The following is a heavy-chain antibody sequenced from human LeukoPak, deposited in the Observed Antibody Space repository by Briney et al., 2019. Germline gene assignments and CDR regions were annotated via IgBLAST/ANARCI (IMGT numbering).Heavy chain of an antibody. Sequence: SETLSLTCAVYGGSFSGYYWSWIRQPPGKGLEWIGEINHSGSTNYNPSLKSRVTISVDMSKNQFSLKLSSVTAADTAVYYCARGSSSGYYGSSLDYWGQGALVTVSS. CDR2: INHSGST. D-gene: IGHD3-22*01. CDR3: ARGSSSGYYGSSLDY. J-gene: IGHJ4*02. V-gene: IGHV4-34*01. CDR1: GGSFSGYY.